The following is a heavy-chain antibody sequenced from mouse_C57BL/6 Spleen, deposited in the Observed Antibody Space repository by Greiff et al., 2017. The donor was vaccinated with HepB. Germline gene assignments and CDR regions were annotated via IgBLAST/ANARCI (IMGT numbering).Heavy chain of an antibody. J-gene: IGHJ4*01. CDR2: IDPTNGST. Sequence: EVQLQQSVAELVRPGASVKLSCKASGFNIKSTYMHWVKQRPGQGLEWIGRIDPTNGSTKYAPKFQGKATITADTSSNTAYLQLSSLTSEDTTHYYGAKGILYAMDYWGQGTSVTVSS. CDR1: GFNIKSTY. CDR3: AKGILYAMDY. V-gene: IGHV14-3*01. D-gene: IGHD2-14*01.